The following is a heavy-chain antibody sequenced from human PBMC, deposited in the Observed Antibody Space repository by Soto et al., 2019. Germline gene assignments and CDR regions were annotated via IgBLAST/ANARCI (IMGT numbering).Heavy chain of an antibody. J-gene: IGHJ6*02. CDR3: ASDVNFDGLDV. Sequence: QVQLVQSGAEVKKPGASVKVSCKASGYTFTSYDINWVRQATGQGLEWMGWMNPNSGNTGYAQKCQGRVTMTRKTSISTAYMELISLRAEDTDVYYCASDVNFDGLDVWGQGTTVTVSS. CDR1: GYTFTSYD. D-gene: IGHD1-1*01. V-gene: IGHV1-8*01. CDR2: MNPNSGNT.